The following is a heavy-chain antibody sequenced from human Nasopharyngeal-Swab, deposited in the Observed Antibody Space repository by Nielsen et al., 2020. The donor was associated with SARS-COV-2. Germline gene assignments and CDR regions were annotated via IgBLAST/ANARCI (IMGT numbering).Heavy chain of an antibody. CDR1: GFTFSVYT. Sequence: GGSLRLSCAASGFTFSVYTMNWVRQAPGKGLEWVSAISSTGDYIYHAASVKGRFTISRDNAKNSLYLQMNNLRAEDSAVYYCTRDTPAMFAYWGQGTLVTVSS. CDR3: TRDTPAMFAY. J-gene: IGHJ4*02. CDR2: ISSTGDYI. V-gene: IGHV3-21*01.